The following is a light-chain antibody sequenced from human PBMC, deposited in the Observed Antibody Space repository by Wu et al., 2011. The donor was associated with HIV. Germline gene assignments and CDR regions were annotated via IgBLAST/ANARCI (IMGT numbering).Light chain of an antibody. V-gene: IGKV3-20*01. CDR2: GAS. CDR3: QQYATSPHT. Sequence: EIVLTQSPGTLSLSPGERATLSCRASQSVNSRYLAWYQQKPGQAPRLLINGASSRATGIPDRFSGSGSGTDFTLTISRLEPEDSAVYYCQQYATSPHTFGQGTKLEIK. J-gene: IGKJ2*01. CDR1: QSVNSRY.